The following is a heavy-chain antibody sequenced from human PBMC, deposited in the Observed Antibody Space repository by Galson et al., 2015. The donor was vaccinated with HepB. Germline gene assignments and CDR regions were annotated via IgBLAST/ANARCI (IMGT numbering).Heavy chain of an antibody. CDR1: GFTFSSYA. CDR2: ISGSGGST. Sequence: SLRLSCAASGFTFSSYAMSWVRQAPGKGLEWVSAISGSGGSTYYADSVKGRFTISRDNSKNTLYLQMNSLRAEDTAVYYCAKDYPATRIQLWLLYYFDYWGQGTLVTVSS. V-gene: IGHV3-23*01. CDR3: AKDYPATRIQLWLLYYFDY. J-gene: IGHJ4*02. D-gene: IGHD5-18*01.